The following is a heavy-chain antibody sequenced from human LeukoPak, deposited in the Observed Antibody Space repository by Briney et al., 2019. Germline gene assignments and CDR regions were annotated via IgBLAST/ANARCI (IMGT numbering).Heavy chain of an antibody. CDR1: GYTFTSYG. Sequence: ASVKVSCKASGYTFTSYGISWVRQAPGQGLEWMGWISAYNGNTNYAQKFQGRVTMTRDMSTSTVYMELSSLRSEDTAVYYCARDWIQLWIRGDAFDIWGQGTMVTVSS. V-gene: IGHV1-18*01. D-gene: IGHD5-18*01. CDR2: ISAYNGNT. CDR3: ARDWIQLWIRGDAFDI. J-gene: IGHJ3*02.